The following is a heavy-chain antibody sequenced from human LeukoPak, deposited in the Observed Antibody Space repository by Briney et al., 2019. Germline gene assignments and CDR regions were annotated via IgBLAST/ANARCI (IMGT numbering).Heavy chain of an antibody. CDR3: ARRKGTTGTTLFVP. D-gene: IGHD1-1*01. Sequence: ASVKVSCKASGYTFTSYDINWVRQATGQGLEWMGWMNPNSGNTGCAQKFQGRVTMTRDTSISTAYMELSSLRSEDTAVYYCARRKGTTGTTLFVPWGQGTLVTVSS. V-gene: IGHV1-8*01. CDR1: GYTFTSYD. CDR2: MNPNSGNT. J-gene: IGHJ5*02.